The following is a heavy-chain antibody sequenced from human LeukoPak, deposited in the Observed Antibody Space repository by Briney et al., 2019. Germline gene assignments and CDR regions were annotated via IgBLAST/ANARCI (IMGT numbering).Heavy chain of an antibody. CDR1: GGTFSSYA. D-gene: IGHD2-21*01. V-gene: IGHV1-69*05. J-gene: IGHJ5*02. CDR3: AIVAPRLIGNPFDP. CDR2: IIPIFGTA. Sequence: ASVKVSCKASGGTFSSYAISWVRQAPGQGLEWMGGIIPIFGTANYAQKFQGRVTITTDESTSTAYMEPSSLRSEDTAVYYCAIVAPRLIGNPFDPWGQGTLVTVSS.